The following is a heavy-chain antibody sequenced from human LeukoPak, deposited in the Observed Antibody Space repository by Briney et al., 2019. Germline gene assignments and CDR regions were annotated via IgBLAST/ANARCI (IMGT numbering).Heavy chain of an antibody. D-gene: IGHD3-22*01. CDR2: ISYVGSNK. V-gene: IGHV3-30*03. J-gene: IGHJ4*02. Sequence: PGGSLRLSCAASGFTFRNYGMHGVRQAPGKGREGVAVISYVGSNKYYADSLKGRFTFSRDNSKNTLYLQMNSLRAEDTAVYYCATASGITMIAIPFDYWGQGTLVTVSS. CDR3: ATASGITMIAIPFDY. CDR1: GFTFRNYG.